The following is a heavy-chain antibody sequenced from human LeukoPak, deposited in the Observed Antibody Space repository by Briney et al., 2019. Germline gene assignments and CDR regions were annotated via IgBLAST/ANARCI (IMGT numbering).Heavy chain of an antibody. CDR3: AKDWYDTSGHYQTVPRFDN. CDR1: GYTFTGYY. CDR2: INPNSGGT. Sequence: ASVKVSCKASGYTFTGYYMHWVRQAPGQGLEWMGWINPNSGGTNYAQKFQGRVTMTRDTSISTAYMELSRLRSDDTAVYYCAKDWYDTSGHYQTVPRFDNWGQGTLVTVSS. J-gene: IGHJ4*02. V-gene: IGHV1-2*02. D-gene: IGHD3-22*01.